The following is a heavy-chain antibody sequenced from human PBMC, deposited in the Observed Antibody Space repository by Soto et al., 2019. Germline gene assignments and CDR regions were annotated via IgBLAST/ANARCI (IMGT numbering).Heavy chain of an antibody. V-gene: IGHV1-8*01. CDR2: MNPNSGDT. CDR3: ARVNYYGSGSYQDFFYFYALDV. D-gene: IGHD3-10*01. CDR1: GYTFSTYD. Sequence: ASVKVSCKTSGYTFSTYDITWVRQAPGQGLEWMGGMNPNSGDTGDAQKFLGRLTMTRDSTIRTVYMELSSLSSEDTAVYYCARVNYYGSGSYQDFFYFYALDVWGQGTTVTVSS. J-gene: IGHJ6*02.